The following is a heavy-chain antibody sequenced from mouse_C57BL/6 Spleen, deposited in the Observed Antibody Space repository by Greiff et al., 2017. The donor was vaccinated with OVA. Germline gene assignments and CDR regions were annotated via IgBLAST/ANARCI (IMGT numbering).Heavy chain of an antibody. D-gene: IGHD1-1*01. CDR2: IDPETGGT. Sequence: QVQLPQSGAELVRPGASVTLSCKASGYTFPDYEMHWVKQTPVHGLEWIGAIDPETGGTAYNQKFKGKAILTADKSSSTAYMELRSLTSEDSAVYYCTPTAVATGGAMDYWGQGTSVTVSS. CDR1: GYTFPDYE. V-gene: IGHV1-15*01. CDR3: TPTAVATGGAMDY. J-gene: IGHJ4*01.